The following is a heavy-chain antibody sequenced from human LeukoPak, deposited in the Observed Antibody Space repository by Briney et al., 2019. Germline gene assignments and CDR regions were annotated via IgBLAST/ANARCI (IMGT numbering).Heavy chain of an antibody. V-gene: IGHV1-46*01. Sequence: ASVKVSCKPSGYTFTSFFIHWVRQAPGQGLEWMGIINPSGGSPSYAQKFQGRVTMTRDMSTGTVHMELSSLRSEDTAVYYFARDPGEVRYFDYWGQGTLVTVSS. CDR1: GYTFTSFF. D-gene: IGHD3-16*01. J-gene: IGHJ4*02. CDR2: INPSGGSP. CDR3: ARDPGEVRYFDY.